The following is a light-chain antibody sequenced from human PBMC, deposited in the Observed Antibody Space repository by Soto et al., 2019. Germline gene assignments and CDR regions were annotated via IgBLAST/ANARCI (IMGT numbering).Light chain of an antibody. V-gene: IGKV3-15*01. CDR3: QQYNNWLWT. Sequence: EIVMTQSPATLSVSPGERATLSCRASQSVNSNLAWYQQKPGQAPRLLIYGASTRATGIPGRLSGSGYGTEFTLTISSLQSEDFAVYYCQQYNNWLWTFGQGTKVEIK. J-gene: IGKJ1*01. CDR1: QSVNSN. CDR2: GAS.